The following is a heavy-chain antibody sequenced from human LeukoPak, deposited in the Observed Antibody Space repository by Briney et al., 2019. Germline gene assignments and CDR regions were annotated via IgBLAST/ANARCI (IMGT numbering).Heavy chain of an antibody. CDR1: GGSFSGYY. D-gene: IGHD3-3*01. Sequence: SETLSLTCAVYGGSFSGYYWSWIRQPPGKGLEWIGEINQSGSTNYNPSLKSRVTISVDTSKNQFSLKLSSVTAADTAVYYCARGLFDFWSGYYPNYYYYYYMDVWGKGTTVTVSS. CDR3: ARGLFDFWSGYYPNYYYYYYMDV. J-gene: IGHJ6*03. CDR2: INQSGST. V-gene: IGHV4-34*01.